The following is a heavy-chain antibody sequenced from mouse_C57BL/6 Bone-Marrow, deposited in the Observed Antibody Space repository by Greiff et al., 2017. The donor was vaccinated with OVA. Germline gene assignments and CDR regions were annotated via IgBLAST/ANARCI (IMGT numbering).Heavy chain of an antibody. CDR2: IYPGGGYT. Sequence: QVQLQQSGAELVRPGTSVKMSCKASGYTFTNYWIGWAKQRPGHGLEWIGDIYPGGGYTNYNEKFKGKATLTADKSSSTAYMQFSSLTSEDSAIYYCARRYYYGSSYDYWGQGTTLTVSS. J-gene: IGHJ2*01. V-gene: IGHV1-63*01. CDR3: ARRYYYGSSYDY. CDR1: GYTFTNYW. D-gene: IGHD1-1*01.